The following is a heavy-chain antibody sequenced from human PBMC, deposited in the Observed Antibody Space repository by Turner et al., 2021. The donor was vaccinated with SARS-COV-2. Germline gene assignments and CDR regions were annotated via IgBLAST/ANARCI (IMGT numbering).Heavy chain of an antibody. V-gene: IGHV4-39*01. CDR1: GVSICTTHYY. Sequence: QLQLQESGPGVVKPSETLYLTCAVAGVSICTTHYYWGWIRQHPGEGLEWFGIVYYSGSTYYNPSLKSRVIISVDTSNNQLSLKLSSVTAADTAVYYCARHFRSAVAAVPFDFWGQGTLVTVSS. J-gene: IGHJ4*02. CDR2: VYYSGST. CDR3: ARHFRSAVAAVPFDF. D-gene: IGHD6-19*01.